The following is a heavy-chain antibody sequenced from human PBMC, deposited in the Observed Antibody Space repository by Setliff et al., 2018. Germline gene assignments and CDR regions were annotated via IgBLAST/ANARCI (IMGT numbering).Heavy chain of an antibody. CDR3: ARYDSSGYSENYYFDY. V-gene: IGHV4-39*07. D-gene: IGHD3-22*01. CDR1: GGSISTTDYY. J-gene: IGHJ4*02. Sequence: SETLSLTCTVSGGSISTTDYYWGWIRQPPGKGLEWIGCVYYNGNTYYSPSLKSRVTMFVDTSKNQFSLMLYSVTAADTAIYYCARYDSSGYSENYYFDYWGQGTLVTVSS. CDR2: VYYNGNT.